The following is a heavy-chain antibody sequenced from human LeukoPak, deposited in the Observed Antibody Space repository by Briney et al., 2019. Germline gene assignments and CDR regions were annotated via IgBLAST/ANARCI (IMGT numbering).Heavy chain of an antibody. CDR3: ASPGEGYSYGPEEY. J-gene: IGHJ4*02. Sequence: TGGSLRLSCAASGFTFSSYSMNWVRQAPGKGLEWVSYISSSGSTIYYADSVKGRFTISRDNAKNSLYLQMNSLRAEDTAVYYCASPGEGYSYGPEEYWGQGTLVTVSS. D-gene: IGHD5-18*01. CDR2: ISSSGSTI. CDR1: GFTFSSYS. V-gene: IGHV3-48*04.